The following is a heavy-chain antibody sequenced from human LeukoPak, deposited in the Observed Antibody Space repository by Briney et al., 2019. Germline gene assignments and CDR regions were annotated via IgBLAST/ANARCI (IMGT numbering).Heavy chain of an antibody. CDR1: GGSFTDYF. CDR3: ARGRIAKIVVVHSFSYGMDV. Sequence: SETLSLTCTVFGGSFTDYFWTWIRHSPGKGLEWIGEINDYTGDTNYNPSLNSRVSISLEKSTNQFSLELRSVPAADTAVYYCARGRIAKIVVVHSFSYGMDVWGQGTTVTVSS. J-gene: IGHJ6*02. D-gene: IGHD3-22*01. V-gene: IGHV4-34*01. CDR2: INDYTGDT.